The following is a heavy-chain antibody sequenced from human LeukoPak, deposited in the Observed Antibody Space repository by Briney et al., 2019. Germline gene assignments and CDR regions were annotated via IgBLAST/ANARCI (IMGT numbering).Heavy chain of an antibody. CDR3: ARDGYDSSGYYYNFDY. J-gene: IGHJ4*02. D-gene: IGHD3-22*01. Sequence: SETLSLTCNVSGGSISSSSYYWGWVRQTPGKGLEWIGSIYSSGTSYYNPSLKSRVTISADTSKNQFSLKLSSVTAADTAVYYCARDGYDSSGYYYNFDYWGQGTLVTVSS. V-gene: IGHV4-39*07. CDR1: GGSISSSSYY. CDR2: IYSSGTS.